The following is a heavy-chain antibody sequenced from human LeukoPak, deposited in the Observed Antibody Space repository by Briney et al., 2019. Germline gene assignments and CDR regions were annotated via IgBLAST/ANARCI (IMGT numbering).Heavy chain of an antibody. CDR1: GGPISRHY. V-gene: IGHV4-59*11. Sequence: PSETLSLNCTVSGGPISRHYWSWIRQPPGKGLEWIGYIYSSGGTNYNPSLKSRITMSVDTSRNQFSLNLTSVTAADTAVYYCARLEYYYYYFMDVWGKGTTVTVSS. CDR2: IYSSGGT. CDR3: ARLEYYYYYFMDV. J-gene: IGHJ6*03. D-gene: IGHD3-3*01.